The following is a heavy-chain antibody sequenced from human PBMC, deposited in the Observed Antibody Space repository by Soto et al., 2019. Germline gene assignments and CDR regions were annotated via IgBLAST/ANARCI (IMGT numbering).Heavy chain of an antibody. D-gene: IGHD1-7*01. V-gene: IGHV3-74*01. CDR3: ARSLPGTYGAFDL. Sequence: EVQLVDSGGGLVQPGGSLRLSCAASEFTFRSYWMHWVRQSPGKGLVWVSRISGDGSSTNYADSVKGRFTISRDNAKNTVYLQIDSLRAEDTAVYYCARSLPGTYGAFDLWCQGTMVTVSS. CDR1: EFTFRSYW. J-gene: IGHJ3*01. CDR2: ISGDGSST.